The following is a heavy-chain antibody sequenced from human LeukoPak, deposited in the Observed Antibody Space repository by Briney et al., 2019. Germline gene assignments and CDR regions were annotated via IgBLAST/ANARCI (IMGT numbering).Heavy chain of an antibody. CDR3: AKSNGYGLVDI. D-gene: IGHD3-10*01. CDR2: TYDSGST. Sequence: PSETLSLTCAVSGGSISSSNWWSWVRQPPGKGLEWIGETYDSGSTYYSPSLKSRVTISLDTSRNQFSLKLNSVTAADTAVYYCAKSNGYGLVDIWGQGTMVTVSS. CDR1: GGSISSSNW. J-gene: IGHJ3*02. V-gene: IGHV4-4*02.